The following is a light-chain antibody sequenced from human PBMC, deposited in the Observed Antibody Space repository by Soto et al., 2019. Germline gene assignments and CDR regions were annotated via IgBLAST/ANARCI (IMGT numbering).Light chain of an antibody. CDR2: GAS. Sequence: IVLTKNKGTLSLSPGESATLSCRAIQGLSNSELAWYQQKPGQAPMLLIYGASSRATGSPDRCSGRGSGTDFTRTINRLDFEPSSINQCQQYVATFCHGTNVDIK. V-gene: IGKV3-20*01. CDR3: QQYVAT. CDR1: QGLSNSE. J-gene: IGKJ1*01.